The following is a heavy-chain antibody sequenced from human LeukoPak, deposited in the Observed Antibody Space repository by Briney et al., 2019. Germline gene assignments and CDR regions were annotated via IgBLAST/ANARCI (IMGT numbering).Heavy chain of an antibody. V-gene: IGHV4-34*01. CDR3: ARVHSNYLQLWLSHFDY. J-gene: IGHJ4*02. CDR2: INHSGST. CDR1: GGSFSGNY. D-gene: IGHD5-18*01. Sequence: PSETLSLTCAIYGGSFSGNYWSWIRQPPGEGLEWIGEINHSGSTNYNPSLKSRVTISVDTSKNQFSLKLSSVTAADTAVYYCARVHSNYLQLWLSHFDYWGQGTLVTVSS.